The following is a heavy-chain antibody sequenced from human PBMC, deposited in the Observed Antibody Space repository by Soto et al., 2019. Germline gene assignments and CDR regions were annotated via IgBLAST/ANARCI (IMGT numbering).Heavy chain of an antibody. CDR2: ISGSGGST. V-gene: IGHV3-23*01. D-gene: IGHD4-17*01. CDR3: AKDSLATVPYLPAYFDY. CDR1: GFTFSSYA. Sequence: EVQLLASGGGLVQPGGSLRLSCAASGFTFSSYAMSWVRQAPGKGLEWVSAISGSGGSTYYADSVKGRFTISRDNTKNTLYLQMNSLRAEDTAVYYCAKDSLATVPYLPAYFDYWGQGTLVTVSS. J-gene: IGHJ4*02.